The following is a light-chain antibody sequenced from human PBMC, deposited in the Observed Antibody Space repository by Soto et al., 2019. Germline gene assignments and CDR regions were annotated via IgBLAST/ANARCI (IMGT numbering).Light chain of an antibody. CDR2: GAS. V-gene: IGKV3-20*01. CDR3: QQYGSSPYT. CDR1: QSLSSNF. J-gene: IGKJ2*01. Sequence: EIVLTQSPATLSLSPGERATLSCRASQSLSSNFLAWYQQKPGQAPRLLIYGASSRATGIPDRFSRSGSGTDFTLTISRLEPEDFAVYYCQQYGSSPYTFGQGTNLEIK.